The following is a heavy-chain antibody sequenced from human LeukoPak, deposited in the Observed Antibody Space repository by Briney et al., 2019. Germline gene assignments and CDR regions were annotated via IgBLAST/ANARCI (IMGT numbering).Heavy chain of an antibody. D-gene: IGHD5-12*01. V-gene: IGHV3-21*01. CDR3: ARDTETSGYSGPYYMDV. CDR1: GFTFSSYS. Sequence: PGGSLRLSCAASGFTFSSYSMNWVRQAPGEGLEWVSSISSSSSYIYYADSVKGRFTISRDNAKNSLYLQMNSLRAEDTAVYYCARDTETSGYSGPYYMDVWGKGTTVTVS. CDR2: ISSSSSYI. J-gene: IGHJ6*03.